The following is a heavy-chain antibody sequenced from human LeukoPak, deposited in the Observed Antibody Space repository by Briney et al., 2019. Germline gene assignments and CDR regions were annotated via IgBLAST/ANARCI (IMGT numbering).Heavy chain of an antibody. D-gene: IGHD2/OR15-2a*01. CDR1: GFSFSDYY. Sequence: GPLRLSCVACGFSFSDYYMSWIRQAPGRGLEWIGEINHSGSTNYNPSLKSRVTISVDTSKNQVSLKVSSVTAADTAVYYCARANRVEDYWGQGTLVTVSS. CDR2: INHSGST. V-gene: IGHV4-34*01. CDR3: ARANRVEDY. J-gene: IGHJ4*02.